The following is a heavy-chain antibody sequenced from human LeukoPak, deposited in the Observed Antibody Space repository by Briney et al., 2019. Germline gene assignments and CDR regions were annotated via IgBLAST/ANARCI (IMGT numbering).Heavy chain of an antibody. J-gene: IGHJ4*02. CDR1: GFTFRNYG. Sequence: PGGSLRLSCAASGFTFRNYGMTWVRQAPGEGLVWVSTIRSGGNTFYADFVKGRFTISRDDSKNTLFLQMDSLRDEDTAIYYCAKAHSGSFFDYWGQGALVAVSS. CDR3: AKAHSGSFFDY. D-gene: IGHD1-26*01. CDR2: IRSGGNT. V-gene: IGHV3-23*01.